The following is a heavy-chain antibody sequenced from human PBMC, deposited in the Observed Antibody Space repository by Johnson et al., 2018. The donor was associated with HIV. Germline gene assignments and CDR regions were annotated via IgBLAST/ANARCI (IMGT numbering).Heavy chain of an antibody. CDR1: GLSFSSYG. Sequence: QVQLVESGGGVVQPGRSVRLSCAASGLSFSSYGMEWVRQAPGKGLEWVAVILSDGSNKHYADSVKGRFTISRDNSKNTLYLQMNSLRAEDTAVYYCATSTASDALDIWGQGTMVTVSS. CDR3: ATSTASDALDI. D-gene: IGHD1-1*01. J-gene: IGHJ3*02. V-gene: IGHV3-33*01. CDR2: ILSDGSNK.